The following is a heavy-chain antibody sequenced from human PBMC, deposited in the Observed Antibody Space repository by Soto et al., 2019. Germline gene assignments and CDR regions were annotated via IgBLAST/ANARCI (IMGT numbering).Heavy chain of an antibody. CDR3: ASEGSREINLCAFDI. CDR2: VIPIYGTP. V-gene: IGHV1-69*18. Sequence: QVQLVQSGAEVKQPGSSVKVSCKASSGALSSYAITWVRQAPGQGLDWMGRVIPIYGTPNYAQKFQGRLSLTVDASKSTAYLELSGLRSEDTAVYFCASEGSREINLCAFDIWGQGTMVTVSS. J-gene: IGHJ3*02. CDR1: SGALSSYA.